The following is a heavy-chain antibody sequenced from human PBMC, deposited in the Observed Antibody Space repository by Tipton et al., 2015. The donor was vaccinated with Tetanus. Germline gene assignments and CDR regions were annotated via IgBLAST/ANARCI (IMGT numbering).Heavy chain of an antibody. Sequence: SLRLSCAASGFSFNNYWMHWVRQAPGKGLEWVSLTYGDGSTYYADSVKGRFTISRDNSKNTLYLQMSNLRAEDTAVYYCARDYPDFDYWGQGTLVTVSS. J-gene: IGHJ4*02. CDR1: GFSFNNYW. CDR2: TYGDGST. V-gene: IGHV3-53*01. CDR3: ARDYPDFDY. D-gene: IGHD3-16*02.